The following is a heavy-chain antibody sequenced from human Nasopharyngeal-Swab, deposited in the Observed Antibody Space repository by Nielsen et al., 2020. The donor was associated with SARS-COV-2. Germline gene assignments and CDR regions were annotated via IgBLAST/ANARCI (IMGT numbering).Heavy chain of an antibody. CDR2: ILVNRYT. D-gene: IGHD3-3*01. J-gene: IGHJ4*02. Sequence: SETLSLTCTVSGGSITSSRHRWGWIRQPPGKGLQWIGQILVNRYTEYHPSVRGRITVYAATSENYFSLRLSSVTAAATAVYYCARLDPFGSEDQWGQGTLVTVSS. CDR3: ARLDPFGSEDQ. CDR1: GGSITSSRHR. V-gene: IGHV4-39*02.